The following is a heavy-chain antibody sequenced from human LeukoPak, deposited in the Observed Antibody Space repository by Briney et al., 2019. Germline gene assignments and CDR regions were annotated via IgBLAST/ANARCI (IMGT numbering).Heavy chain of an antibody. Sequence: RWVRQPPGKGLEWIGEINHSGSTNYNPSLKSRVTISVDTSKNQFSLKLSSVTAADTAVYYCAKAAAGGYYYYYYMDVWGKGTTVTVSS. CDR2: INHSGST. J-gene: IGHJ6*03. D-gene: IGHD6-13*01. CDR3: AKAAAGGYYYYYYMDV. V-gene: IGHV4-34*01.